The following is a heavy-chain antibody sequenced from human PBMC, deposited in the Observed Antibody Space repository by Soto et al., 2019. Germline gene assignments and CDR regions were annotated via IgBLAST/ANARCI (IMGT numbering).Heavy chain of an antibody. CDR2: IYYSGST. D-gene: IGHD6-13*01. CDR1: GGSISSSSYY. V-gene: IGHV4-39*01. CDR3: ARLFTGSSSWFGRNGEY. Sequence: SETLSLTCTVSGGSISSSSYYWGWIRQPPGKGLEWIGSIYYSGSTYYNPSLKSRVTISVDTSKNQFSLKLSSVTAADTAVYYCARLFTGSSSWFGRNGEYWGQGTLVTVSS. J-gene: IGHJ4*02.